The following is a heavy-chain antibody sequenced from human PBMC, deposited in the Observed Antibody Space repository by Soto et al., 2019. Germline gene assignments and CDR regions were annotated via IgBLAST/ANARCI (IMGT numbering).Heavy chain of an antibody. Sequence: QVQLQESGPGLVKPPQTLSLTCAVPGGSIRSDGSSWTWIRQLQGGGLEWIGYIYYSGSTSYNPSLESRASISVDSSENQFSLRLTSVTAADTAVYYCARRAGNRRGYPIDSWGQGTLVTVSS. CDR2: IYYSGST. V-gene: IGHV4-31*11. CDR1: GGSIRSDGSS. CDR3: ARRAGNRRGYPIDS. J-gene: IGHJ4*02. D-gene: IGHD5-18*01.